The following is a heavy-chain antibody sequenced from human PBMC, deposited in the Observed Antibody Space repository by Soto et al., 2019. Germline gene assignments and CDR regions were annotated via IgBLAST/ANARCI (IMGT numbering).Heavy chain of an antibody. J-gene: IGHJ4*02. V-gene: IGHV3-9*01. CDR3: AKDFSSGWTNFDY. CDR1: GFTFDDYA. Sequence: EVQLVESGGGLVQPGRSLRLSCAASGFTFDDYAMHWVRQAPGQGLEWVSGISWNSGSICYADSVKGRFTISRDNAKNSLYLQMNSLRAEDTALYYCAKDFSSGWTNFDYWCQGTLVTVSS. CDR2: ISWNSGSI. D-gene: IGHD6-19*01.